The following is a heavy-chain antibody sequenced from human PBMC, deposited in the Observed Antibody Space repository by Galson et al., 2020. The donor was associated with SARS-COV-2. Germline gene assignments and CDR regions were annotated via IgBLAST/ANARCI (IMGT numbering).Heavy chain of an antibody. D-gene: IGHD6-19*01. CDR1: GFTFKSHA. V-gene: IGHV3-33*01. J-gene: IGHJ4*02. CDR2: IFYDGSDK. Sequence: GESLKISCAASGFTFKSHAMHWVRQAPGKGLEWVAQIFYDGSDKYYVDSVKGRFTISRDHSENTVYLQMNNLRADDSAVYFCARDGQSSSGWAFDYWGQGTLVTVSS. CDR3: ARDGQSSSGWAFDY.